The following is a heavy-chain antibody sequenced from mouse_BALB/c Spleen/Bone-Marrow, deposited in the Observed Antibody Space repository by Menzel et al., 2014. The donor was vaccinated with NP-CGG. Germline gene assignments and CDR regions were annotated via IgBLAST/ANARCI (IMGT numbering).Heavy chain of an antibody. CDR2: IRNKANGYTT. CDR1: GFTFTDYY. Sequence: EVKLVESGGGLVQPGGSLRLSCATSGFTFTDYYMSWVRQPPGKALEWLGFIRNKANGYTTEYSASVKGRFTISRDNSQSILYLQMNTLRAEDSATYFCARDINDNYNWYFDVWGAGTTVTVSP. CDR3: ARDINDNYNWYFDV. V-gene: IGHV7-3*02. J-gene: IGHJ1*01. D-gene: IGHD2-1*01.